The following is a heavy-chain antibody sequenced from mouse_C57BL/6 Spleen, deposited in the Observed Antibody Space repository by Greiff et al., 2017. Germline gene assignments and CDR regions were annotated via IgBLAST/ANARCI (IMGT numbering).Heavy chain of an antibody. Sequence: EVNLVESGGGLVKPGGSLKLSCAASGFTFSDYGMHWVRQAPEKGLEWVAYISSGSSTIYYADTVKGRFTISRDNAKNTLFLQMTSLRSEDTAMYYCARRYYGSSRYWYFDVWGTGTTVTVSS. CDR2: ISSGSSTI. CDR1: GFTFSDYG. V-gene: IGHV5-17*01. CDR3: ARRYYGSSRYWYFDV. D-gene: IGHD1-1*01. J-gene: IGHJ1*03.